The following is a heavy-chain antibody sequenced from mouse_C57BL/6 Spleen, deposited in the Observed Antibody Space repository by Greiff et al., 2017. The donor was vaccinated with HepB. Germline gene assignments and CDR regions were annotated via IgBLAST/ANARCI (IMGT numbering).Heavy chain of an antibody. D-gene: IGHD2-5*01. CDR2: IDPETGGT. CDR1: GYTFTDYE. CDR3: TRDYSNGSYWYFDV. J-gene: IGHJ1*03. V-gene: IGHV1-15*01. Sequence: QVQLQQPGAELVRPGASVTLSCKASGYTFTDYEMHWVKQTPVHGLEWIGAIDPETGGTAYNQKFKGKAILTADKSSSTAYMELRSLTSEDSAVYYCTRDYSNGSYWYFDVWGTGTTVTVSS.